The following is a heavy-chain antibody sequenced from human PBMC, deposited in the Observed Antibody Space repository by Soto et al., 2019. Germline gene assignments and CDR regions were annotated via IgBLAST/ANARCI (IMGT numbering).Heavy chain of an antibody. V-gene: IGHV3-23*01. Sequence: EVQLLESGGGLVQPGGSLRLSGGASGFTFSVYAMTWVRQAPGKGLEWVSAISGNGGSTYYADSVKGRFTISRDNSKSTLHLQMNSLRVDDTAVYYCAKDRTFGPPLVRFDSWGQGTLVTVSS. CDR2: ISGNGGST. J-gene: IGHJ4*02. CDR3: AKDRTFGPPLVRFDS. D-gene: IGHD6-6*01. CDR1: GFTFSVYA.